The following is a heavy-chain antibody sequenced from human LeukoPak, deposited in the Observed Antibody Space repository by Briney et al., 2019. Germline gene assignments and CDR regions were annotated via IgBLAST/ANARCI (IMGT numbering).Heavy chain of an antibody. CDR1: GGSISSYY. D-gene: IGHD6-19*01. CDR3: ARGIAVVEFDY. CDR2: IYYSGST. J-gene: IGHJ4*02. Sequence: SETLSLTCTVSGGSISSYYWSWVRQPPGKGLEWIGYIYYSGSTNYNPSLKSRVTISVDTSKNQFSLKLSSVTAADTAVYYCARGIAVVEFDYWGQGTLVTVSS. V-gene: IGHV4-59*01.